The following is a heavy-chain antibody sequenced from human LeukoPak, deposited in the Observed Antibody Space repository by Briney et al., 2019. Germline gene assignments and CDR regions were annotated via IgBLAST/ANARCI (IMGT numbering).Heavy chain of an antibody. D-gene: IGHD6-19*01. CDR2: IIPILGIA. CDR3: ASPRDDSSGWYDAFDI. CDR1: GGTFSSYA. Sequence: GASVKVSCKASGGTFSSYAISWVRQAPGQGLEWMGRIIPILGIANYAQKFQGRVTITADKSTSTAYMELSSLRSEDTAVYYCASPRDDSSGWYDAFDIWGQGTMVTVSS. V-gene: IGHV1-69*04. J-gene: IGHJ3*02.